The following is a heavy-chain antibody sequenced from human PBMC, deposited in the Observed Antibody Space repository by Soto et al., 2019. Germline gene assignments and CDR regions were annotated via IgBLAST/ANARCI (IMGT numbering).Heavy chain of an antibody. CDR2: TNQDGSQK. CDR3: AKDHITGWKLDY. Sequence: EVQLVESGGGLVQPGGSLRLSCTTSGFTFTTYWMNWVRQAPGKGLEWVANTNQDGSQKLYVDSVKGRFTVSRDNAKNTVYLQMDSLRAEDTAVYYCAKDHITGWKLDYWGPGALVTVS. CDR1: GFTFTTYW. J-gene: IGHJ4*01. D-gene: IGHD6-19*01. V-gene: IGHV3-7*04.